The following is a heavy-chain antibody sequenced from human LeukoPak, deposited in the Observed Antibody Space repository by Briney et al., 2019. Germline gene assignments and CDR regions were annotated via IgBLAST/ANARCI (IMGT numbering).Heavy chain of an antibody. V-gene: IGHV1-69-2*01. D-gene: IGHD2-21*02. Sequence: ASVKVSCKVSGYTLTDYYMHWVQQAPGKGLEWMGLVDPEDGETIYAEKFQGRVTITADTSTDTAYMELSSLRSEDTAVYYCARERVVTAIDFSNWYFDLWGRGTLVTVSS. CDR2: VDPEDGET. CDR3: ARERVVTAIDFSNWYFDL. CDR1: GYTLTDYY. J-gene: IGHJ2*01.